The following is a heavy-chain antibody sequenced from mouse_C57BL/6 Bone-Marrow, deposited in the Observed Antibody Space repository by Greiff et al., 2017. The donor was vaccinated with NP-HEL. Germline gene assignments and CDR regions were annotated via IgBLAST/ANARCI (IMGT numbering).Heavy chain of an antibody. J-gene: IGHJ1*03. D-gene: IGHD1-1*01. Sequence: QVQLKQSGAELARPGASVKLSCKASGYTFTSYGISWVKQRTGQGLEWIGEIYPRSGNTYYNEKFKGKATLTADKSSSTAYMELRSLTSEDSAVYFCARGFYYYGSSLYWYFDVWGTGTTVTVSS. CDR3: ARGFYYYGSSLYWYFDV. V-gene: IGHV1-81*01. CDR1: GYTFTSYG. CDR2: IYPRSGNT.